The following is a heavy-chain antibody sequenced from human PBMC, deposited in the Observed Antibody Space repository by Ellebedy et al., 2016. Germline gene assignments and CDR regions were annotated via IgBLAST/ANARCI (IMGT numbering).Heavy chain of an antibody. V-gene: IGHV3-21*01. CDR1: GFAFSGYS. J-gene: IGHJ3*02. CDR2: ISGSSSYI. CDR3: ARDLDHGAFDI. D-gene: IGHD1-14*01. Sequence: GESLKISCAASGFAFSGYSLNWVRQAPGKGLEWVSCISGSSSYIFHADSVKGRFTISRDNAKNSLYLQMNSLRAEDTAIYYCARDLDHGAFDIWGQGTVVTVSS.